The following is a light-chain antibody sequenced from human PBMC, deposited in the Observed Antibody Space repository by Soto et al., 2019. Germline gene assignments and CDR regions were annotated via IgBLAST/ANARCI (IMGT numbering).Light chain of an antibody. CDR3: ETWDINTHVV. Sequence: QPVLTQSSSASASLGSSVKLTCTLSSGHSSYIIAWHQQQPGKAPRYLMKLEGSGSYNKGSGVPDRFSGPSSGADRYLTISNLQFEDEADYYCETWDINTHVVFGGGTKLTVL. J-gene: IGLJ2*01. CDR1: SGHSSYI. V-gene: IGLV4-60*02. CDR2: LEGSGSY.